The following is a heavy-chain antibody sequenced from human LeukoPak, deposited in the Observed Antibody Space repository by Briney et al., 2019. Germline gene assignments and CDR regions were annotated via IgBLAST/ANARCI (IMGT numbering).Heavy chain of an antibody. V-gene: IGHV4-30-2*01. CDR3: ASSPTISAFEY. CDR2: IYHSGST. J-gene: IGHJ4*02. CDR1: GGSISSGGYY. Sequence: SETLSLTCTVSGGSISSGGYYWSWIRQPPGKGLEWIGYIYHSGSTYYNPSLKSRVTISVDTSKNQVSLKLTSVTAADTAVYYCASSPTISAFEYWGQGTLVTVSS. D-gene: IGHD3-9*01.